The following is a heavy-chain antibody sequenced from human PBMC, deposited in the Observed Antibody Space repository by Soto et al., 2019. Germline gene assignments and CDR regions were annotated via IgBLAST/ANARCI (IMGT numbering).Heavy chain of an antibody. D-gene: IGHD2-2*02. Sequence: SETLSLTCTVSGGSITTGGSYWSWIRQHPGKGLEWIGNIYHSGNTYYNPSLKSRLTISVDTSKNHFSLMVDSVTAADTAVYYCARARFQVLYGKPYFGSWGQGTRVSVSS. CDR3: ARARFQVLYGKPYFGS. J-gene: IGHJ4*02. CDR1: GGSITTGGSY. CDR2: IYHSGNT. V-gene: IGHV4-31*03.